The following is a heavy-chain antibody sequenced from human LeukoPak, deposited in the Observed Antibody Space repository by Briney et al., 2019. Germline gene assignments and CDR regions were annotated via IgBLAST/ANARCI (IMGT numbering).Heavy chain of an antibody. J-gene: IGHJ4*02. D-gene: IGHD3-10*01. Sequence: SETLSLTCTVSGGSISSSSYYWGWIRQPPGKGLEWIGYIYYSGSTNYNPSLKSRVTISVDTSKNQFSLKLSSVTAADTAVYYCARGVLLWFGEGNYFDYWGQGTLVTVSS. CDR1: GGSISSSSYY. CDR3: ARGVLLWFGEGNYFDY. V-gene: IGHV4-61*05. CDR2: IYYSGST.